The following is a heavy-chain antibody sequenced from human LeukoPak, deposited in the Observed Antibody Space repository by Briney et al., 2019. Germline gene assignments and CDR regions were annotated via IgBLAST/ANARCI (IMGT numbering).Heavy chain of an antibody. CDR2: INPSGGST. J-gene: IGHJ5*02. V-gene: IGHV1-46*01. D-gene: IGHD2-2*01. CDR3: ARGGGGPGVVVPAAIGGS. Sequence: ASVKVSCKASGYTFTSYYMHWVRQAPGQGLEWMGIINPSGGSTSYAQKFQGRVTMTRDTSTSTVYMELSSLRSKDTAVYYCARGGGGPGVVVPAAIGGSWGQGTLVTVSS. CDR1: GYTFTSYY.